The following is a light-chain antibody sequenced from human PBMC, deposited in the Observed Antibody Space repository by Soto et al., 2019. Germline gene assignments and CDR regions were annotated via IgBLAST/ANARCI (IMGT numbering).Light chain of an antibody. J-gene: IGKJ1*01. CDR1: QSVSNNY. V-gene: IGKV3-20*01. CDR2: TAS. Sequence: EIVLTQSPGTLSFSPGERATLSCRASQSVSNNYLAWYQRKPGQTPRLLIYTASSRAAGVPDRFSGSGSGTDFTLTISRLEPGDFAVYYCQQYGRSPATLGQGTKVDIK. CDR3: QQYGRSPAT.